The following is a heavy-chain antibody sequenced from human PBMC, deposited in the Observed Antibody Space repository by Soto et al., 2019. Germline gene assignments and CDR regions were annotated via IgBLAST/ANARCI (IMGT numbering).Heavy chain of an antibody. CDR2: INNSGSI. CDR3: VRFYGDYVNGVKRRYFDF. D-gene: IGHD4-17*01. Sequence: SETLSLTCAVYCGSFSGYYWSWIRQPAGKGLEWIGEINNSGSINYNPSLKSRVTISVDTSKNQFSLRLSSMTAADTGVYYCVRFYGDYVNGVKRRYFDFWGQGTLVTVSS. V-gene: IGHV4-34*01. CDR1: CGSFSGYY. J-gene: IGHJ4*02.